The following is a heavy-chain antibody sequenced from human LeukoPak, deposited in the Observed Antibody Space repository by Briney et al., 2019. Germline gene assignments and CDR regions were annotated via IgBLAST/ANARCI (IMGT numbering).Heavy chain of an antibody. J-gene: IGHJ4*02. D-gene: IGHD6-13*01. Sequence: PGGSLRLSCAASGLTVSSNYMSWVRQAPGKGLEWVSVIYSGGSTYYADSVKGRFTISRDNSKNTLYLQMNSLRAEDTAVYYCVRGGMSSSWYGGLDYWGQGTLVTVSS. CDR1: GLTVSSNY. CDR2: IYSGGST. V-gene: IGHV3-53*01. CDR3: VRGGMSSSWYGGLDY.